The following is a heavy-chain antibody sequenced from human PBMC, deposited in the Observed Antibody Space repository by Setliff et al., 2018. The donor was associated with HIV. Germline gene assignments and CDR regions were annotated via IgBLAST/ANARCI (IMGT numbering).Heavy chain of an antibody. Sequence: SETLPLTCAVYGRSLSGYYWSWIRQPPGKGLEWIGEINQSGSTNYNPSLKSRVTISVDTSKNQSSLKLSSVTAADTAVYYCARGVNPTYYDFWSGNYMRKYYYYYMDVWGKGTTVTVSS. CDR2: INQSGST. D-gene: IGHD3-3*01. CDR1: GRSLSGYY. CDR3: ARGVNPTYYDFWSGNYMRKYYYYYMDV. V-gene: IGHV4-34*01. J-gene: IGHJ6*03.